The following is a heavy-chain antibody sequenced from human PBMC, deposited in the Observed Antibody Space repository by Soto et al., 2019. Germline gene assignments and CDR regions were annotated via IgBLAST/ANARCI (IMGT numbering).Heavy chain of an antibody. J-gene: IGHJ4*02. Sequence: GESLKISCKGSGYSFTSYWIGWVRQMPGKGLEWMGSVYPGDSDTRYSPSFQGLVTISADKSVSTAYLQWSSLRASDTAMYYCARLVGATTSGFDYWGQGTLVTVSS. CDR1: GYSFTSYW. V-gene: IGHV5-51*01. D-gene: IGHD1-26*01. CDR2: VYPGDSDT. CDR3: ARLVGATTSGFDY.